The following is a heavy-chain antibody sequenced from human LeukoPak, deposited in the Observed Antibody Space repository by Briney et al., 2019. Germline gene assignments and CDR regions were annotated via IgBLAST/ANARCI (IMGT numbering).Heavy chain of an antibody. J-gene: IGHJ4*02. Sequence: GGSLRLSCAGSRFTFSNYGMHWVHQAPGKGLEWVAVVSIDGGEKHYADSVRGRFTISRDNSKNMLYLQMNSLRVEDTAVYYCANPQSRGYDYLDYWGQGTLVSVSS. D-gene: IGHD5-12*01. CDR1: RFTFSNYG. CDR3: ANPQSRGYDYLDY. V-gene: IGHV3-30*18. CDR2: VSIDGGEK.